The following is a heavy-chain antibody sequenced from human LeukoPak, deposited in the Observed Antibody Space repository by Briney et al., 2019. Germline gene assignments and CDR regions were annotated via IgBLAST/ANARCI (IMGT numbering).Heavy chain of an antibody. D-gene: IGHD3-10*01. CDR1: GFTVSSNY. Sequence: PGGSLRLSCAASGFTVSSNYTSWVRQAPGKGLEWVSVIYSGGSTYYADSVKGRFTISRDNSKNTLYLQMNSLRAEDTAVYYCARHYYGSGSYCDYWGQGTLVTVSS. CDR2: IYSGGST. V-gene: IGHV3-53*01. CDR3: ARHYYGSGSYCDY. J-gene: IGHJ4*02.